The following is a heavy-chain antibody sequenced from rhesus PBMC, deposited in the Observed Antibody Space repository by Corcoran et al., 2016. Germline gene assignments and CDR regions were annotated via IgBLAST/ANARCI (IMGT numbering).Heavy chain of an antibody. D-gene: IGHD6S26*01. J-gene: IGHJ4*01. CDR3: TTDPNGPLYGSGWSGF. Sequence: EVQLVESGAGLVQPGGPLRLSCAASGFTFSNSWMSWVRQPPGKGLGWVARIKRKAECETADCAASGKGRFNIARNISKNTLDLQMNGLKTEDTAVYDCTTDPNGPLYGSGWSGFWGQGVLVTVSS. V-gene: IGHV3-30*02. CDR2: IKRKAECETA. CDR1: GFTFSNSW.